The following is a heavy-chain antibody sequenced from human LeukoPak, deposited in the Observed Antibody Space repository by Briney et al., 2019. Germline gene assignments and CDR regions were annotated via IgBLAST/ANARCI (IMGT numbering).Heavy chain of an antibody. CDR1: GFTFSSYW. J-gene: IGHJ4*02. CDR3: ARSVITFGGVIAEVGYYFDY. V-gene: IGHV3-7*01. Sequence: GSLRLSCAASGFTFSSYWMSWVRQAPGKGLEWVANIKQDGSEKYYVDSVKGRFTISRDNAKNSLYLQMNSLRAEDTAVYYCARSVITFGGVIAEVGYYFDYWGQGTLVTVSS. D-gene: IGHD3-16*02. CDR2: IKQDGSEK.